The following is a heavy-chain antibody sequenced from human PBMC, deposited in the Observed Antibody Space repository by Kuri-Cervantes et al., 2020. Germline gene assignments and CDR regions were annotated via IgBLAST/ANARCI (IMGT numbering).Heavy chain of an antibody. CDR3: ASRMPFFDWEI. CDR2: IYHSGST. Sequence: SETLSLTCAVSGGSISISNWWSWVRQPPGKGLEWIGEIYHSGSTNYNPSLKGRVTISVDKSKNQFSLKLSSVTAADTAVYYCASRMPFFDWEIWGQGTLVTVSS. V-gene: IGHV4-4*02. J-gene: IGHJ4*02. CDR1: GGSISISNW. D-gene: IGHD3-9*01.